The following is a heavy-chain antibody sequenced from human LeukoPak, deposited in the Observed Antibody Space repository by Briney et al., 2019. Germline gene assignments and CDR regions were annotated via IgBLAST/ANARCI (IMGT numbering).Heavy chain of an antibody. J-gene: IGHJ6*02. CDR2: IWYDGSNK. Sequence: GRSLRLSCAASGFTVSSYGMHWVRQAPGKGLEWVAVIWYDGSNKYYADSVKGRFTISRDNSKNTLYLQMNSLRAEDTAVYYCARDRGGDGYYYYYYGMDVWGQGTTVTVSS. D-gene: IGHD2-21*02. CDR3: ARDRGGDGYYYYYYGMDV. V-gene: IGHV3-33*01. CDR1: GFTVSSYG.